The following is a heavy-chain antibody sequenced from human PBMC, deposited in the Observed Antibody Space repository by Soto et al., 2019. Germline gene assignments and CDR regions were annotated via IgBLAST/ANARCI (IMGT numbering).Heavy chain of an antibody. V-gene: IGHV4-39*01. CDR1: GGSISSSSYY. J-gene: IGHJ4*02. CDR2: IYYSGST. D-gene: IGHD2-8*01. CDR3: ARHFIVLMVYDPYVDY. Sequence: QLQLQESGPGLVKPSETLSLTCTVSGGSISSSSYYWGWIRQPPGKGLEWIGSIYYSGSTYYNPSLKSRVTISVDMSKNQFALKLSSLAAADTAVYYCARHFIVLMVYDPYVDYWGQGTLVTVSS.